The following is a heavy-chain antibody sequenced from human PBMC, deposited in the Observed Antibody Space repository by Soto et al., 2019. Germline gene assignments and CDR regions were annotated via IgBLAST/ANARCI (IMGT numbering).Heavy chain of an antibody. J-gene: IGHJ4*02. Sequence: QVQLVQSGAEVKKPGSSVKVSCKASGGTFSSYTISWVRQAPGQGLEWMGRIIPILGIANYAQKFQGRVTLTADKSTSTAYMELSSLRSEDTAVYYCPRIDSEGYWGQGTLVTVSS. CDR1: GGTFSSYT. CDR2: IIPILGIA. CDR3: PRIDSEGY. D-gene: IGHD3-9*01. V-gene: IGHV1-69*02.